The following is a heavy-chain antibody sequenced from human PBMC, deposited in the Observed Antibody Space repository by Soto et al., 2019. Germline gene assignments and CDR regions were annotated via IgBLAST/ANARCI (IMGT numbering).Heavy chain of an antibody. V-gene: IGHV4-4*02. CDR2: IYHSGST. J-gene: IGHJ6*02. CDR3: ARVKPVTTAVGYYYGMDV. Sequence: SETLSLTCAVSGGSISSSNWWSWVRQPPGKGLEWIGEIYHSGSTNYNPSLKSRVTISVDKSKNQFSLKLSSVTAADTAVYYCARVKPVTTAVGYYYGMDVWGQGTTVTVSS. D-gene: IGHD4-4*01. CDR1: GGSISSSNW.